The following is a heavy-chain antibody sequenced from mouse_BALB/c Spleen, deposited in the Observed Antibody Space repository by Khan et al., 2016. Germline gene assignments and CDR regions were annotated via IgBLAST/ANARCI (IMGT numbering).Heavy chain of an antibody. Sequence: QIQLVQSGPELKKPGETVKISCKASGYTFTNYGMNWVKQAPGKGLKWMGWINTNTGEPTYAEEFKGRFAFSLETSAGTAYLQINNLKNEDTATYFCAEDYYGSNWFAYWGQGTLVTVSA. V-gene: IGHV9-3*02. J-gene: IGHJ3*01. CDR3: AEDYYGSNWFAY. CDR2: INTNTGEP. D-gene: IGHD1-1*01. CDR1: GYTFTNYG.